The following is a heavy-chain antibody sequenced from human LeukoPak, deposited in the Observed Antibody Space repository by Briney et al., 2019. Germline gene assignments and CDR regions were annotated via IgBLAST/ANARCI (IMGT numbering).Heavy chain of an antibody. D-gene: IGHD1-26*01. Sequence: PGGSLRLFCAASGFRFSTYWVTWVRQAPGKGLEWVASIKQDGSEKRHVDSVQDRFTIHRDNARNSLYLQMHSLRAEDTAVYYCARDSGRRLYYFAYWGQGTLVTVSS. CDR3: ARDSGRRLYYFAY. CDR1: GFRFSTYW. V-gene: IGHV3-7*01. CDR2: IKQDGSEK. J-gene: IGHJ4*02.